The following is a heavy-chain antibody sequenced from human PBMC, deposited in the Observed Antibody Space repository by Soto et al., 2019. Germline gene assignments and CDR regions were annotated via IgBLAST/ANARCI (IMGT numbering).Heavy chain of an antibody. CDR1: GFIFGTYW. CDR3: AREWRTNYGDYGNFDY. J-gene: IGHJ4*02. Sequence: EVQLAESGGGLVQPGGSLRLSCAGSGFIFGTYWMNWVRQAPGKGLEWVANINRDGSEKYYVDSLKGRFTISRDNAKNSLYLQMNSLRAEDTAVYFCAREWRTNYGDYGNFDYWGQGTLVTVSS. CDR2: INRDGSEK. D-gene: IGHD4-17*01. V-gene: IGHV3-7*03.